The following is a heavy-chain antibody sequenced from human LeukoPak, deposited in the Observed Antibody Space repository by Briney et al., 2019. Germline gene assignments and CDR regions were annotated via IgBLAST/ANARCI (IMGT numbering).Heavy chain of an antibody. J-gene: IGHJ4*02. D-gene: IGHD6-19*01. CDR1: GYSISSGYY. CDR3: AREIAVAGPSPRDF. Sequence: SETLSLTCTVSGYSISSGYYWGWIRQPPGKGLEYIGSIYHSGSTYYYPSLKSRVTISVDTSKNQFSLKLSSVTAADTAVYYCAREIAVAGPSPRDFWGQGTLVTVSS. V-gene: IGHV4-38-2*02. CDR2: IYHSGST.